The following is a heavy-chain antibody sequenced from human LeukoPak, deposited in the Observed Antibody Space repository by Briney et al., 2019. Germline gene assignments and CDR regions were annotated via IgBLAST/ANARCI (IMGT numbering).Heavy chain of an antibody. Sequence: SVKVSCKASGGTFSSYAISWVRQAPGQGLEWMGRIIPIFGTANYAQKFQGRVTITADKSTSTAYMGLSSLRSEDTAVYYCADGASGQPYYYYYMDVWGKGTTVTVSS. D-gene: IGHD5-12*01. CDR3: ADGASGQPYYYYYMDV. CDR1: GGTFSSYA. J-gene: IGHJ6*03. V-gene: IGHV1-69*06. CDR2: IIPIFGTA.